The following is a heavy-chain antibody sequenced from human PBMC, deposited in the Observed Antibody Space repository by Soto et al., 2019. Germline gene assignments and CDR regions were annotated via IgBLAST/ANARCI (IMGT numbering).Heavy chain of an antibody. J-gene: IGHJ4*02. CDR2: ISYDGNIK. V-gene: IGHV3-30*18. Sequence: QVQLVESGGGVVQPGRSLRLSCAASGFTFSNFGMHWLRQAPGTGMELVASISYDGNIKYSADSVKGRVTISSDNSKNTLYLPMNSLRSDDTAVYYCAKFWGPVTAAVDDYWGQGTLVTVSS. CDR1: GFTFSNFG. D-gene: IGHD6-13*01. CDR3: AKFWGPVTAAVDDY.